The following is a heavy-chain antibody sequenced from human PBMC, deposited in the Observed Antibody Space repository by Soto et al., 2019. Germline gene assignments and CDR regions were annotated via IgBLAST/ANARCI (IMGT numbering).Heavy chain of an antibody. Sequence: SETLSLTCAVYGGSFSGYYWGRIRQPPGKGLEWIGSIYYSGSTYYNPSLKSRVTISVDTSKNQFSLKLSSVTAADTAVYYCARLETTRAFDIWGQGTMVTVSS. J-gene: IGHJ3*02. CDR1: GGSFSGYY. CDR2: IYYSGST. V-gene: IGHV4-34*01. D-gene: IGHD1-1*01. CDR3: ARLETTRAFDI.